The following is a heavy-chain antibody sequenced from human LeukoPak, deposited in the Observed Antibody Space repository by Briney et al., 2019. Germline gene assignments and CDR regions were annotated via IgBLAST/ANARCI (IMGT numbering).Heavy chain of an antibody. CDR3: ARQPHYGSGSYYLYNWFDP. J-gene: IGHJ5*02. Sequence: GGSLRLSCAASGYTVSSNYMSWVRQAPGKGLEWVSVIYSGGSTYYADSVKGRFTISRDNSKSTLYIQMNSLRAEDTAVYYCARQPHYGSGSYYLYNWFDPWGQGTLVTVSS. V-gene: IGHV3-53*01. D-gene: IGHD3-10*01. CDR2: IYSGGST. CDR1: GYTVSSNY.